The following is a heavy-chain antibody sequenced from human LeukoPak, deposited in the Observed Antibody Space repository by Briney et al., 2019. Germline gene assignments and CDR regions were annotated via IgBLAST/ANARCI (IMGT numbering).Heavy chain of an antibody. J-gene: IGHJ6*03. V-gene: IGHV1-69*06. Sequence: ASVKVSCKASGYTFTSYGISWARQAPGQGLEWMGGIIPIFGTANYAQKFQGRVTITADKSTSTAYMELSSLRSEDTAVYYCARGIAARNYYYYYMDVWGKGTTVTVSS. CDR3: ARGIAARNYYYYYMDV. D-gene: IGHD6-6*01. CDR2: IIPIFGTA. CDR1: GYTFTSYG.